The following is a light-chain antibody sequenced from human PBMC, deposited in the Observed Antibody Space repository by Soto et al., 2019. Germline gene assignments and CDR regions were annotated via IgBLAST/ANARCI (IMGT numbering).Light chain of an antibody. CDR3: MQGTDWPRLT. CDR1: QSLVYSDGNTY. V-gene: IGKV2-30*01. CDR2: KVS. Sequence: DVVMTQSPLSLPVTLGQPASISCRSSQSLVYSDGNTYLNWFHQRQGQSQRRLIYKVSNRDSGVPDRFSDSGSGTDFTLKISGREAEDGGVYYCMQGTDWPRLTFGGGTKVEIK. J-gene: IGKJ4*01.